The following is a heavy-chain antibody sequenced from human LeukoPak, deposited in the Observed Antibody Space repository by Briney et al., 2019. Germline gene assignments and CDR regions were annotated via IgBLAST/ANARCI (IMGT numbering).Heavy chain of an antibody. Sequence: SETLSLTCTVSGGSISSSSYYWGWIRQPPGKGLEWIGSIYYSGSTYYNPSLKSRVTISVDTSKNQFSLKLSSVTAADTAVYYCARDLQGVLDYWGQGTLVTVSS. V-gene: IGHV4-39*07. J-gene: IGHJ4*02. CDR2: IYYSGST. CDR3: ARDLQGVLDY. CDR1: GGSISSSSYY.